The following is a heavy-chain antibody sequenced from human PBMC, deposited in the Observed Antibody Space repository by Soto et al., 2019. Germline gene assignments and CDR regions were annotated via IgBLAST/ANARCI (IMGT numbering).Heavy chain of an antibody. Sequence: SVKVSCKASGFTSTSSAVQRVRQARGQRLEWIGWIVVGSGNTNYAQKFQERVTITRDMSTSTAYMELSSLRSEDTAVYYCAAGPVGGFGELFDYWGQGTLVTVSS. D-gene: IGHD3-10*01. V-gene: IGHV1-58*01. CDR2: IVVGSGNT. CDR1: GFTSTSSA. J-gene: IGHJ4*02. CDR3: AAGPVGGFGELFDY.